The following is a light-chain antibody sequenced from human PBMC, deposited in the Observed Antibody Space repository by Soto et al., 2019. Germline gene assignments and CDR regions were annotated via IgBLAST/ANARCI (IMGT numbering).Light chain of an antibody. Sequence: QSVRTQPPSASGTPGQRVTISCSGSSSNIGSNTVNWYQQLPGTAPKLLIYNNNQRPSGGPGRFSCSKSGTSASLAISGLQSEDEADYYCAALDDSLNGFYVFGTGTKVTVL. J-gene: IGLJ1*01. V-gene: IGLV1-44*01. CDR2: NNN. CDR1: SSNIGSNT. CDR3: AALDDSLNGFYV.